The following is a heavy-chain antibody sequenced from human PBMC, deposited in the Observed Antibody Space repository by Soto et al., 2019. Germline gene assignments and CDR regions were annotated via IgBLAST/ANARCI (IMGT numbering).Heavy chain of an antibody. Sequence: QVQLQESGPGLVKPSETLSLACTVSGASIRTYYYSWIRQAPGKALEWIGYIYYTGITNYNPSLESRVTISQDTSKNQLSLTMTSVTAADTAVYYCAITRVDNPYYGGRDVWGQGTTVTVSS. CDR2: IYYTGIT. CDR1: GASIRTYY. CDR3: AITRVDNPYYGGRDV. V-gene: IGHV4-59*03. D-gene: IGHD3-22*01. J-gene: IGHJ6*02.